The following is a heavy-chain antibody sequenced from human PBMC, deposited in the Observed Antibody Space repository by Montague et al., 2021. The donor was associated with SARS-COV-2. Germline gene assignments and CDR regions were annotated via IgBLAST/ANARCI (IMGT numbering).Heavy chain of an antibody. CDR3: ACGEITTRGLIYYYGMGV. V-gene: IGHV4-34*01. Sequence: SETLSLTCAVYGGSFSGYNWTWILQSPTKELEWCGEINHHGSTNYNPSLNSRVAISVVTPKNNFSLKLSSVTAAATAVYYCACGEITTRGLIYYYGMGVWGQGTTVTVSS. J-gene: IGHJ6*02. CDR1: GGSFSGYN. CDR2: INHHGST. D-gene: IGHD4-11*01.